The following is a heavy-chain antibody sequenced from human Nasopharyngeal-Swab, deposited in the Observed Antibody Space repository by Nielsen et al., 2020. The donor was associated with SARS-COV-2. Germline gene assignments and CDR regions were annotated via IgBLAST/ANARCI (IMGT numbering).Heavy chain of an antibody. CDR2: TYYRSKWYN. CDR3: ARARGAYGDYYYYYYTDV. V-gene: IGHV6-1*01. D-gene: IGHD4-17*01. Sequence: IRQSPSRGLEWQGRTYYRSKWYNDYAVSVKSRITINPDTSKNQFSLHLNSVTPEDTAVYYCARARGAYGDYYYYYYTDVWGKGTTVTVSS. J-gene: IGHJ6*03.